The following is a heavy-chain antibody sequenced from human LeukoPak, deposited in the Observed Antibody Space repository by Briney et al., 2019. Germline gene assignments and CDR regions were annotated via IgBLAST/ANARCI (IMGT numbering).Heavy chain of an antibody. V-gene: IGHV1-2*02. J-gene: IGHJ4*02. D-gene: IGHD6-13*01. Sequence: ASVRVSCKASGYTFTDYYMHWVRQAPGQGLEWMGWINPNSGVTNYAQKFQGRVTMTRDTSISTAYMELSRLRSDDTAVYYCARDRHNSSWYGGNFDYWGQGTLVTVSS. CDR2: INPNSGVT. CDR1: GYTFTDYY. CDR3: ARDRHNSSWYGGNFDY.